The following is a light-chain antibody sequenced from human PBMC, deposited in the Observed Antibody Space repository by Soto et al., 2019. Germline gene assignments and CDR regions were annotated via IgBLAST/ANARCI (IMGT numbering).Light chain of an antibody. CDR3: QQYGSSPLT. Sequence: EIVLTQYPGTLSLSPGERATLSCRASQSVSSSYLAWYQQKPGQAPRLLIYGASSRATGIPDRFSGSGSGTDFTLTISRLEPEDFAGYYCQQYGSSPLTFGGGTKMEIK. CDR2: GAS. V-gene: IGKV3-20*01. CDR1: QSVSSSY. J-gene: IGKJ4*01.